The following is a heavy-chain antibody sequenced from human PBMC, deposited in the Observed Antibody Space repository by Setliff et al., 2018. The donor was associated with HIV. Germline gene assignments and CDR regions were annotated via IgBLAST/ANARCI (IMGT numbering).Heavy chain of an antibody. CDR2: VYPGDSTA. J-gene: IGHJ4*02. Sequence: GESLKISCKGPGYFFVNFWIAWVRQMPGKGLEWMAIVYPGDSTAQYSPSFQGQVTLSVDKSINTVYLQWSSLKVSDTALYFCTVGTWPNIASWGQGTLVTVS. CDR1: GYFFVNFW. CDR3: TVGTWPNIAS. V-gene: IGHV5-51*01. D-gene: IGHD7-27*01.